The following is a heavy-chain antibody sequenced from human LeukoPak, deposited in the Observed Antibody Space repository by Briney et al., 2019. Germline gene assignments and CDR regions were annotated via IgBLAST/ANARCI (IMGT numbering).Heavy chain of an antibody. D-gene: IGHD6-19*01. V-gene: IGHV3-23*01. CDR2: ISSRGDST. J-gene: IGHJ4*02. CDR3: VKGPRPDITVAHTVEN. CDR1: GFIFSNYA. Sequence: GGSLRLSCAASGFIFSNYAMSWVRQVPGRGLEWVSTISSRGDSTYVADSVKGRSTISRDNSKNSLYLQMNTVRAEDTAVYYCVKGPRPDITVAHTVENWGQGTLVTVSS.